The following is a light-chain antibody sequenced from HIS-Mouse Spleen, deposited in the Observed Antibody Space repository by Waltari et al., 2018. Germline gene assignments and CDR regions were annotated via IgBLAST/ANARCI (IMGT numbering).Light chain of an antibody. CDR1: QSVSSY. CDR3: QQRSNWPHT. J-gene: IGKJ2*01. CDR2: DAS. V-gene: IGKV3-11*01. Sequence: EIVLTQSPATLSLSPGERATLSCRASQSVSSYLAWYQQKPGQAPRRLIYDASNRATGIPARFSGSVSGTDFTLTISSLEPEDFAVYYCQQRSNWPHTFGQGTKLEIK.